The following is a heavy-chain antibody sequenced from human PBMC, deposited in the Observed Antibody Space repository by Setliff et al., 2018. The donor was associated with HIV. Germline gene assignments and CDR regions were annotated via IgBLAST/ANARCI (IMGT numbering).Heavy chain of an antibody. CDR2: INPTGDSM. CDR1: GYTFTNYY. CDR3: ARGLDSAKIHY. Sequence: GSVKVSCKASGYTFTNYYMHWVRQAPGQGLEWMGIINPTGDSMSHAQKFQGRVTMTRDTSTSTVYMELSSLGSEDTAVYYCARGLDSAKIHYWGQGTLVTVSS. V-gene: IGHV1-46*01. J-gene: IGHJ4*02. D-gene: IGHD6-25*01.